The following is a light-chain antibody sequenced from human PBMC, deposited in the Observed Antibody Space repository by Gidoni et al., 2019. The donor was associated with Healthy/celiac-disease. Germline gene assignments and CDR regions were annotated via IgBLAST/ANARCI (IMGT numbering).Light chain of an antibody. CDR2: GAS. CDR1: QSVRSSY. CDR3: QQYGSSPPYT. Sequence: EIVLTPSPGTLSLSPGERATLSCRASQSVRSSYLAWYQQKPGQAPRLLIDGASSSGSGSGTDFTLTISRLEPEDFAVYYCQQYGSSPPYTFGQGTKLEIK. V-gene: IGKV3-20*01. J-gene: IGKJ2*01.